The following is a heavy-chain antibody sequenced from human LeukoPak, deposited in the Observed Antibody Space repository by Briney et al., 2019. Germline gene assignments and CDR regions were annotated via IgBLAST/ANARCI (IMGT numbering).Heavy chain of an antibody. CDR1: GGSFSGYY. J-gene: IGHJ3*02. D-gene: IGHD5-12*01. Sequence: PSETLSLTCGVYGGSFSGYYWSWIRQPPGKGLEWIGEINHSGSTNYNPSLKSRVTISVDTSKNQFSLKLSSVTAADTAVYYCARGGGFHRDRAFDIWGQGTMVTVSS. CDR2: INHSGST. V-gene: IGHV4-34*01. CDR3: ARGGGFHRDRAFDI.